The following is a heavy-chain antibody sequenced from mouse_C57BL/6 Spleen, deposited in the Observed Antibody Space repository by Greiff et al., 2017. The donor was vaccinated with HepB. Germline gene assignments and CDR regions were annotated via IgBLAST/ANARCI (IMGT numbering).Heavy chain of an antibody. D-gene: IGHD2-2*01. J-gene: IGHJ4*01. V-gene: IGHV1-55*01. CDR2: IYPGSGST. CDR1: GYTFTSYW. CDR3: AREGVTTDAMDY. Sequence: QVQLKQPGAELVKPGASVKMSCKASGYTFTSYWITWVKQRPGQGLEWIGDIYPGSGSTNYNEKFKSKATLSVDTSSSTAYMQLSSLTSEDSAVYYCAREGVTTDAMDYWGQGTSVTVSS.